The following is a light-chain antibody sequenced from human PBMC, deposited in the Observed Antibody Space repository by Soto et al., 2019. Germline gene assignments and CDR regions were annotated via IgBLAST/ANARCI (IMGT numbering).Light chain of an antibody. V-gene: IGKV1-39*01. CDR2: AAS. Sequence: DIHMTQSPSSLSASVGDRVTITCRASQSISSYVNWYQQKSGQAPKLLIYAASSLRSGVPSRFSGTGSGTDFTLTITSLQPEDFASYHCQQSYSTPPTFGQGTKPEIK. CDR3: QQSYSTPPT. CDR1: QSISSY. J-gene: IGKJ2*01.